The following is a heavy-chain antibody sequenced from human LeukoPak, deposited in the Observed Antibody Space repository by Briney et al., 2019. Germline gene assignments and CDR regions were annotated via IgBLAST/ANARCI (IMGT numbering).Heavy chain of an antibody. V-gene: IGHV1-2*02. CDR2: INPNSGGT. J-gene: IGHJ4*02. CDR1: GYSFTTYD. D-gene: IGHD6-6*01. CDR3: ARENLGSSDFGY. Sequence: ASVKVSCKASGYSFTTYDINWVRQAPGQGLEWMGWINPNSGGTNYAQKFQGRVTMTRDTSISTAYMELSRLRSDDTAVYYCARENLGSSDFGYWGQGTLVTVSS.